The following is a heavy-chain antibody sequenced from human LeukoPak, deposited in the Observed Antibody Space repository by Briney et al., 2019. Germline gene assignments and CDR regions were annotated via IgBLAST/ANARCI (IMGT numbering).Heavy chain of an antibody. CDR3: ARDLGVAARPDYYYYMDV. Sequence: GASVKVSCKASGGTFSSYAISWVRQAPRQGLEWMGGIIPIFGTANYAQKFQGRVTITTDESTSTAYMELSSLRSEDTAVYYCARDLGVAARPDYYYYMDVWGKGTTVTVSS. V-gene: IGHV1-69*05. CDR2: IIPIFGTA. J-gene: IGHJ6*03. CDR1: GGTFSSYA. D-gene: IGHD6-6*01.